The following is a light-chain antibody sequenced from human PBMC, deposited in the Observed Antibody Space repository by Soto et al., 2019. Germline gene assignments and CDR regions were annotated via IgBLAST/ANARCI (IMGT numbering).Light chain of an antibody. CDR3: QQYNSSALT. V-gene: IGKV1-5*01. Sequence: DIQMTQSPSTLSASVGDRVTITCRASQSISSWLAWYQQKPGKAPKLLIYDASSLESGVPSRFSGSGSGTEFTLTISSLKPDDFATYYCQQYNSSALTFGGGTKVEIK. CDR1: QSISSW. CDR2: DAS. J-gene: IGKJ4*01.